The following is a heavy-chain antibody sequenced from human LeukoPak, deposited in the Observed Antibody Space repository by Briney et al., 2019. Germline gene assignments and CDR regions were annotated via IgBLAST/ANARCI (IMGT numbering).Heavy chain of an antibody. CDR3: ASGLYGSGSYYRQGPYYYYYGMDV. J-gene: IGHJ6*02. Sequence: PSQNLSLTCTVSGGSISSGGYYWSWIRQHPGKGLEWIGYIYYSGSTYYNPSLKSRVTISVDTSKNQFSLKLSSVTAADTAVYYCASGLYGSGSYYRQGPYYYYYGMDVWGQGTTVTVSS. V-gene: IGHV4-31*03. CDR1: GGSISSGGYY. CDR2: IYYSGST. D-gene: IGHD3-10*01.